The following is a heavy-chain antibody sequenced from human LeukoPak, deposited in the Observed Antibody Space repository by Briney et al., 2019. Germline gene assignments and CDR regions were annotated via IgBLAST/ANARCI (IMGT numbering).Heavy chain of an antibody. CDR1: GFTVSSNY. Sequence: PGGSLRLSCAASGFTVSSNYMSWVRQAPGKGLEWVSVIYSGGSTYYADSVKGRFTISRDNSKNTLYLQMNSLRAEDTAVCYCARDLWFGNYYYGMDVWGQGTTVTVSS. CDR2: IYSGGST. CDR3: ARDLWFGNYYYGMDV. D-gene: IGHD3-10*01. J-gene: IGHJ6*02. V-gene: IGHV3-66*01.